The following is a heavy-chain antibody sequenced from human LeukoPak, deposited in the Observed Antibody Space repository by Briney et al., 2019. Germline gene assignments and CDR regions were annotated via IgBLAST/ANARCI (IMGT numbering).Heavy chain of an antibody. CDR2: ISAYNGNT. CDR3: ARGRLSTGTMFDP. J-gene: IGHJ5*02. D-gene: IGHD1-7*01. CDR1: GYTFTSYG. V-gene: IGHV1-18*01. Sequence: GASVKISCKASGYTFTSYGISWLRQAPGQGLEWMGWISAYNGNTNYAQKLQGRVTMTTDTSTSTAYMDLRSLRSDDTAVYYCARGRLSTGTMFDPWGQGTLVTVSS.